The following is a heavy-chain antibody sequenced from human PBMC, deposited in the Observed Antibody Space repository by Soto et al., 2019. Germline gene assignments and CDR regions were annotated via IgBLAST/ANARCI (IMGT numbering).Heavy chain of an antibody. CDR1: GYSFTSYW. D-gene: IGHD2-2*01. CDR3: ARLCTGSTSCYTYYYYGMDV. V-gene: IGHV5-51*01. J-gene: IGHJ6*02. CDR2: IYPGDSDT. Sequence: GESLKISCKGSGYSFTSYWIGWVRQMPGKGLEWMGIIYPGDSDTRYSPSFQGQVTISADKSISTAYLQWSSLKASDTAMYYCARLCTGSTSCYTYYYYGMDVWGQGTTVTVSS.